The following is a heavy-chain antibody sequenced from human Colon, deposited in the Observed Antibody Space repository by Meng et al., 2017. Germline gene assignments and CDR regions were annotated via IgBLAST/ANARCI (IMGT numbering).Heavy chain of an antibody. J-gene: IGHJ5*02. CDR1: GGSFNGYY. D-gene: IGHD5-12*01. CDR2: ITHSGST. Sequence: QVRRQESGPGLVSPSETLSLTCTVYGGSFNGYYWTWIRQPPGKGLEWIGEITHSGSTNYNPSLKSRVTISVDTSKNQFSLKLSSVTAADTAVYYCARGRYSGYLPWGQGTLVTVSS. V-gene: IGHV4-34*01. CDR3: ARGRYSGYLP.